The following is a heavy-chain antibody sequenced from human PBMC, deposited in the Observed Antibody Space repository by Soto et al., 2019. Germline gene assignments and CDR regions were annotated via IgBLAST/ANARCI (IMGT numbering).Heavy chain of an antibody. D-gene: IGHD3-22*01. CDR2: ISSSSSYI. CDR3: SSVPMKTSGDIFFDS. CDR1: GFTFSSYS. V-gene: IGHV3-21*01. J-gene: IGHJ4*01. Sequence: EVQLVESGGGLVKPGGSLRLSCAASGFTFSSYSMNWVRQAPGKGLEWVSSISSSSSYIYYADSVQGRFTISRDNAKNQLYVQMTSLRAEPTAVCCCSSVPMKTSGDIFFDSWGQGTLVTVPS.